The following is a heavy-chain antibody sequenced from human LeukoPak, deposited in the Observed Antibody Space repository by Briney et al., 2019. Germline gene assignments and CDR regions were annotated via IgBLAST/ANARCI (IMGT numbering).Heavy chain of an antibody. J-gene: IGHJ6*02. D-gene: IGHD3-10*01. CDR3: ARGRRYYGSGSYYGLGFRIMDV. V-gene: IGHV1-8*01. CDR2: MNPDSGNT. Sequence: ASVKVSCKASGYTFTSYDINWVRQATGQGLEWMGWMNPDSGNTGYAQKFQGRVTMTRNTSISTAYMELSSLRSEDAAVYYCARGRRYYGSGSYYGLGFRIMDVWGQGTTVTVSS. CDR1: GYTFTSYD.